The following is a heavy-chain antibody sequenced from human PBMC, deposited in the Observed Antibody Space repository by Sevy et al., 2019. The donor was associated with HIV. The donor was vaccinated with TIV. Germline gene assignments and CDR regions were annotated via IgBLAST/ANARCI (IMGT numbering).Heavy chain of an antibody. CDR1: GFTFSSYG. CDR2: IRYDGSNK. CDR3: AKDRLLRFLEWLLLYGMDV. Sequence: GGSLRLSCAASGFTFSSYGMHWVRQAPGKGLEWVAFIRYDGSNKYYAHSVKGRFTISRDNSKNTLYLQMNSLRAEDTAVYYCAKDRLLRFLEWLLLYGMDVWGQGITVTVSS. V-gene: IGHV3-30*02. D-gene: IGHD3-3*01. J-gene: IGHJ6*02.